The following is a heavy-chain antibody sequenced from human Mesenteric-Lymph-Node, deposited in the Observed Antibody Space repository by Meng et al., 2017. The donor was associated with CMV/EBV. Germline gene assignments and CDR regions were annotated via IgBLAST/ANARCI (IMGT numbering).Heavy chain of an antibody. Sequence: FGYTFTGYYMQWLRQVPGQGLEWMGWINPNTGGANYAQKFQGRVTMTRDTSISTAYMELSSLRSDDTAMYYCARDPRGAPDYYFDYWGQGTLVTVSS. CDR3: ARDPRGAPDYYFDY. D-gene: IGHD1-14*01. V-gene: IGHV1-2*02. J-gene: IGHJ4*02. CDR2: INPNTGGA. CDR1: GYTFTGYY.